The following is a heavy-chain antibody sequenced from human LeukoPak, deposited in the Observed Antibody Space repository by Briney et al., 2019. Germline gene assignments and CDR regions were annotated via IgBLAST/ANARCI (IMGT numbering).Heavy chain of an antibody. CDR2: ISGSGGST. CDR1: GFTFSSYA. CDR3: ATERTGYSSSSFDY. D-gene: IGHD6-13*01. V-gene: IGHV3-23*01. Sequence: GSLRLSRSAPGFTFSSYAMSWVRPAPGEGLEWVSAISGSGGSTYYADSVKGRFTISRDNSKNTLYLQMNSLRAEDTAVYYCATERTGYSSSSFDYWGQGTLVTVSS. J-gene: IGHJ4*02.